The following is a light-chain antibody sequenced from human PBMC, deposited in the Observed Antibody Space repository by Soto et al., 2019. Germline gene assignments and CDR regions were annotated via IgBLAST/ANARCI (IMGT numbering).Light chain of an antibody. CDR3: QQYGYSPHT. Sequence: EIVLAQSPGTLSLSPGERATLSCRASQSVSSYLAWYQQKPGQAPRLLIYGASSRATGIPDRFSGSGSGTDFTFTISRLEPEDFAVYYCQQYGYSPHTFGQGTKLEIK. CDR2: GAS. J-gene: IGKJ2*01. V-gene: IGKV3-20*01. CDR1: QSVSSY.